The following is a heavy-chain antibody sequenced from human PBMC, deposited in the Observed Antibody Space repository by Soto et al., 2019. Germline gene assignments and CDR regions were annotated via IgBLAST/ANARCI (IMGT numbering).Heavy chain of an antibody. J-gene: IGHJ3*02. V-gene: IGHV3-21*01. CDR3: ARDRRVDSSSPHDAFDI. D-gene: IGHD6-6*01. Sequence: GGSLRLSCAASGFTFSSYSMNWVRQAPGKGLEWVSSISSSSSYIYYADPVKGRFTISRDNAKNSLYLQMNSLRAEDTAVYYCARDRRVDSSSPHDAFDIWGQGTMVTVSS. CDR1: GFTFSSYS. CDR2: ISSSSSYI.